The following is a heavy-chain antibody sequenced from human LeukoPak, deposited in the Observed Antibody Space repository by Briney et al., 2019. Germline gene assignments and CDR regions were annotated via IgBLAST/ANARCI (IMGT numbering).Heavy chain of an antibody. Sequence: PGGSLRLSCAASGFTFDDYAMYWVRQAPGKGLEWVSGISWNSETIDYADSVKGRFTISRDNSKNTLYLQMNSLRAEDTAVYYCAREYSSSSGRSFDYWGQGTLVTVSS. V-gene: IGHV3-9*01. CDR3: AREYSSSSGRSFDY. CDR1: GFTFDDYA. CDR2: ISWNSETI. J-gene: IGHJ4*02. D-gene: IGHD6-6*01.